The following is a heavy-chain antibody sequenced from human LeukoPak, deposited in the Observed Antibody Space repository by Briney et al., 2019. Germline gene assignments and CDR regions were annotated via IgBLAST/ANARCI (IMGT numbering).Heavy chain of an antibody. V-gene: IGHV4-39*01. CDR3: AKQDFGHWGCDY. D-gene: IGHD7-27*01. Sequence: SETLSLTCTVSGGSISSSSYFWGWIRQPPGKGLEWIGNIYYSGSTYYNPSLKSRVTISVDTSKNEFSLKLSSVTAADTAIYYCAKQDFGHWGCDYWGQGILVTVSS. CDR2: IYYSGST. CDR1: GGSISSSSYF. J-gene: IGHJ4*02.